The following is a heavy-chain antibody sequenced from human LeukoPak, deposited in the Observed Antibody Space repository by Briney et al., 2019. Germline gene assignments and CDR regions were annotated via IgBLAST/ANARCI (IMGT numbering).Heavy chain of an antibody. CDR2: IKQDGSEK. D-gene: IGHD3-10*01. CDR1: GFTFSSYW. CDR3: ARDLSAYYGSGSYFY. Sequence: GGSLRLSCAASGFTFSSYWMSWVRQAPGKGLEWVANIKQDGSEKYYVDSVKGRFTISRDNAKISLYLQMNSLRAGDTAVYYCARDLSAYYGSGSYFYWGQGTLVTVSS. J-gene: IGHJ4*02. V-gene: IGHV3-7*01.